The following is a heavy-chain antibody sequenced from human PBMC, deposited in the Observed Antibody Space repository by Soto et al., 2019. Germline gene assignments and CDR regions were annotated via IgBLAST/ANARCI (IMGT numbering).Heavy chain of an antibody. Sequence: ASVKVSCKASGYSFTRYSIHWVCQAPGQRLEWMGWTKAGNSNTKYSQKLQGRVTITRDTSASTDYMELSSLRSEDMSLYYCGRDSKWDDTSVGMDVWGQGTKVTVSS. V-gene: IGHV1-3*01. CDR1: GYSFTRYS. D-gene: IGHD3-22*01. CDR3: GRDSKWDDTSVGMDV. CDR2: TKAGNSNT. J-gene: IGHJ6*02.